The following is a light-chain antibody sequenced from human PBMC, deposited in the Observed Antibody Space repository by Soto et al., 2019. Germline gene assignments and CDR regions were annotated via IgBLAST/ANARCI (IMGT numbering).Light chain of an antibody. V-gene: IGLV1-51*01. CDR2: DND. CDR1: SSNIGNNY. CDR3: ATWDRSLSVGV. J-gene: IGLJ2*01. Sequence: QSALTQPPSVSAAPGQKVPISCSGSSSNIGNNYLFWYQQLPGTAPKLLIYDNDKRPSGIPDRFSGSKSGTSATLGITGLQTGDEADYYCATWDRSLSVGVFGGGTKLTVL.